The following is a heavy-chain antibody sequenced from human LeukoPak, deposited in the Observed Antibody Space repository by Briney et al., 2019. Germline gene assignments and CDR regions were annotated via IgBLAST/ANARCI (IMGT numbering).Heavy chain of an antibody. Sequence: QTGGSLRLSCAASGFTFSNYSKSWIRQAPGKGLEWVSTINSSGGSTYYPDSVKVRFTIARDNYKNTLYLQMTVISAEDTAVYYCARGVDVWGSYRQYYFDYWGQGTLVTVSS. CDR2: INSSGGST. CDR1: GFTFSNYS. V-gene: IGHV3-23*01. D-gene: IGHD3-16*02. J-gene: IGHJ4*02. CDR3: ARGVDVWGSYRQYYFDY.